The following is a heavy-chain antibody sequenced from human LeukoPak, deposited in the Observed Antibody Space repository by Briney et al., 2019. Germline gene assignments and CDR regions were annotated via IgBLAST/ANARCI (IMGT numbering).Heavy chain of an antibody. J-gene: IGHJ4*02. CDR2: ISSSSTI. CDR1: GFIFSSYS. V-gene: IGHV3-48*01. D-gene: IGHD2-15*01. Sequence: GGSLRLSCAASGFIFSSYSMNWVRQAPGKGLEWVSYISSSSTIYYADSVKGRFTISRDNSKNTLYLQMSSLRVEDTAMYYCAKEAQDCSGRGCYSSYFDFWGQGSLVTVSS. CDR3: AKEAQDCSGRGCYSSYFDF.